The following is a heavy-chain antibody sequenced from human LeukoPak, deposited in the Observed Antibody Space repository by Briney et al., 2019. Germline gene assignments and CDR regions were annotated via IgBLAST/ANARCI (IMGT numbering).Heavy chain of an antibody. CDR1: GFTFSSYA. CDR2: ISGSGDST. CDR3: AKRGRDIVVVPAAIARGHFDY. J-gene: IGHJ4*02. V-gene: IGHV3-23*01. D-gene: IGHD2-2*01. Sequence: GGSLRLSCAASGFTFSSYAMSWVRQAPGKGLEWVSGISGSGDSTYYADSMKGRFTISRDNSKNTLYLQMNSLRAEDTAVYYCAKRGRDIVVVPAAIARGHFDYWGQGTLVTVSS.